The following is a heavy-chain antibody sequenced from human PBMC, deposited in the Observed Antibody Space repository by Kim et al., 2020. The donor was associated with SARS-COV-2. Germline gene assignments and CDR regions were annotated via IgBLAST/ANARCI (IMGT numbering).Heavy chain of an antibody. CDR1: GGSFSGYY. CDR2: INHSGST. V-gene: IGHV4-34*01. CDR3: ARGSSGWSW. Sequence: SETLSLTCAVYGGSFSGYYWSWIRQPPGKGLEWIGEINHSGSTNYNPSLKSRVTISVDTSKNQFSLKLSSVTAADTAVYYCARGSSGWSWWGQGTLVTVS. J-gene: IGHJ4*02. D-gene: IGHD6-19*01.